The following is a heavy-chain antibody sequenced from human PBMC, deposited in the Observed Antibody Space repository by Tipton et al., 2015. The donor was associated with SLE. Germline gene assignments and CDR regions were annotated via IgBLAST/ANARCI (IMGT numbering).Heavy chain of an antibody. Sequence: TLSLTCSVSGGSVSSDPYYWSWIRQPPGKGLEWIGEINHSGSTNYNPSLKSRVTISVDTSKNQFSLKLSSVTAADTAVYYCARGLYYDILTGWSAFDIWGKGTIVTVSS. CDR2: INHSGST. V-gene: IGHV4-39*07. J-gene: IGHJ3*02. CDR3: ARGLYYDILTGWSAFDI. D-gene: IGHD3-9*01. CDR1: GGSVSSDPYY.